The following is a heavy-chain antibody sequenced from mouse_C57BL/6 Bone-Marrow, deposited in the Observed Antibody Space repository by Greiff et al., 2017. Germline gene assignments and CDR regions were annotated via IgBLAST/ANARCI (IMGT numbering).Heavy chain of an antibody. CDR1: GYTFTSYW. CDR2: IDPSDSYT. J-gene: IGHJ2*01. V-gene: IGHV1-59*01. CDR3: ALDYYGSSPYYFDY. D-gene: IGHD1-1*01. Sequence: QVQLQQPGAELVRPGTSVKLSCKASGYTFTSYWMHWVKQRPGQGLEWIGVIDPSDSYTNYNQKFKGKATLTVYTSSSPAYMQLRSLTSEDSAVYYCALDYYGSSPYYFDYWGQGTTLTVSS.